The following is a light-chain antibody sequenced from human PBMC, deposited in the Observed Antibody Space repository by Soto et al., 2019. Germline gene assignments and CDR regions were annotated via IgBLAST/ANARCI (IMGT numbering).Light chain of an antibody. CDR1: QSVRSD. J-gene: IGKJ1*01. Sequence: EIVMTQSPATLSVSPGERATLSCRASQSVRSDLAWYQQKPGQAPRLLIYDASNRATGIPDRFSGSGSGTDFTLTISRLEPEDFAVYYCQQYGSSPRTFGQGTKVDIK. V-gene: IGKV3-20*01. CDR3: QQYGSSPRT. CDR2: DAS.